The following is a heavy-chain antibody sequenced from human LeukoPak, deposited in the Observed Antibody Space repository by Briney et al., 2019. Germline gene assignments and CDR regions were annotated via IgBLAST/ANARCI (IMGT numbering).Heavy chain of an antibody. D-gene: IGHD2-2*01. CDR3: ARAGRGYCSSTSCEYNWFDP. J-gene: IGHJ5*02. CDR1: GGSISSGGSY. CDR2: IYYSGST. Sequence: SETLSLTYTVSGGSISSGGSYWSWIRQHPGKGLEWIGYIYYSGSTYYNPSLKSRVTISVDTSKNQFSLKLSSVTAADTAVYYCARAGRGYCSSTSCEYNWFDPWGQGTLVTVSS. V-gene: IGHV4-31*03.